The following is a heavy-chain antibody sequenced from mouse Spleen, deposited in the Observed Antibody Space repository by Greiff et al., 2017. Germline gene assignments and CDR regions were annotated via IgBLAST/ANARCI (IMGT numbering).Heavy chain of an antibody. CDR1: GYTFTSYT. Sequence: QVQLQQSGAELARPGASVKMSCKASGYTFTSYTMHWVKQRPGQGLEWIGYINPSSGYTKYNQKFKDKATLTADKSSSTAYMQLSSLTSEDSAVYYCARLGYGSSFAYWGQGTLVTVSA. V-gene: IGHV1-4*01. CDR2: INPSSGYT. D-gene: IGHD1-3*01. CDR3: ARLGYGSSFAY. J-gene: IGHJ3*01.